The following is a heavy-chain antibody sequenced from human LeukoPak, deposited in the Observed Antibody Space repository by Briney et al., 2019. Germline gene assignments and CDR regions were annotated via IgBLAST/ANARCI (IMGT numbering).Heavy chain of an antibody. V-gene: IGHV4-39*07. J-gene: IGHJ4*02. CDR3: ARDIILPNYYFDY. Sequence: SETLSLTCTVSGDSISSGDYYWGWIRQPPGKGLEWIGSIYYSGSTYYNPSLKSRVTISVDTSKNQFSLKLSSVTAADTAVYYCARDIILPNYYFDYWGQGTLVTVSS. CDR2: IYYSGST. D-gene: IGHD3-10*01. CDR1: GDSISSGDYY.